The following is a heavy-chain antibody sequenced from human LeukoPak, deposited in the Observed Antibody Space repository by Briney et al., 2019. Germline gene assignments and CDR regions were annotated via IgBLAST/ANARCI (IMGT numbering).Heavy chain of an antibody. V-gene: IGHV3-33*01. J-gene: IGHJ6*02. D-gene: IGHD3-22*01. Sequence: GGSLRLSCVASGFTFSSYGMHWFRQAPGKGLEWVAVIWYDGSNTYYADSVKGRFTISRDNSKNTLYLQMNSLRAEDTAVYYCARERYYYDSSRYYYYYYGMDVWGQGTTVTVSS. CDR2: IWYDGSNT. CDR1: GFTFSSYG. CDR3: ARERYYYDSSRYYYYYYGMDV.